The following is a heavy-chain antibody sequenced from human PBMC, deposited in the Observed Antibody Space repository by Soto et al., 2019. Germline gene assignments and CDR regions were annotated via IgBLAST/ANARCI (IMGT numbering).Heavy chain of an antibody. D-gene: IGHD6-6*01. Sequence: EVQLVESGGGLVQPGGSLRLSCAASGFTVSSNYMSWVRQAPGQGLEWVSVIYSGGSTYYADSVKGRFTISRHNSKNTLYLQMNSLRAEDTAVYYCARRGPIEYRSSYYYYYYIDVWGKGTTVTVSS. CDR2: IYSGGST. CDR3: ARRGPIEYRSSYYYYYYIDV. CDR1: GFTVSSNY. J-gene: IGHJ6*03. V-gene: IGHV3-53*04.